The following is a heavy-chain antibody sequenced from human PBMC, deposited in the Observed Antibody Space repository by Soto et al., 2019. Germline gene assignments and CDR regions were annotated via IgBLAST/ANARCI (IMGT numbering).Heavy chain of an antibody. CDR1: GFTFSSSA. CDR3: SKETTGHVREPLEY. V-gene: IGHV3-23*04. Sequence: EVQLVESGGGLVQPGGSLRLSCAASGFTFSSSAMTWVRQAPGQGLEWVSAISDSGSSTYYADSVKGRFTISRDNSKNAMYLQKHRLSAEDAAVYDGSKETTGHVREPLEYWGQGTLVTVSS. CDR2: ISDSGSST. J-gene: IGHJ4*02. D-gene: IGHD1-26*01.